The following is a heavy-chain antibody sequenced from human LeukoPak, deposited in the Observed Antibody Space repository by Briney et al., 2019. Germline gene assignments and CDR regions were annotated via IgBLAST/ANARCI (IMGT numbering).Heavy chain of an antibody. CDR3: ARLSGYQDAFDI. D-gene: IGHD3-16*02. Sequence: SETLSLTCTVSGVSISSYYWSWIRQPPGKGLEWIGYIYYSGSTNYNPSLMSRVTISVDTSKNQFSLKLSSVTAADTAVYYCARLSGYQDAFDIWGQGTMVTVSS. CDR1: GVSISSYY. V-gene: IGHV4-59*08. CDR2: IYYSGST. J-gene: IGHJ3*02.